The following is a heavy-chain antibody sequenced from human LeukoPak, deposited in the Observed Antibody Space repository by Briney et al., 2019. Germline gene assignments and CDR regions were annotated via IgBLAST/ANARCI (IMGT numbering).Heavy chain of an antibody. CDR2: LNQDADRE. Sequence: PGGSLRLSCAASGFNFRAYRMSWARQAPGKGLEWVASLNQDADREYYVDSVKGRFTISRDNAKNSLYLQMDSLRVEDTAVYYCARATTASARDHWGQGTLVTVSS. D-gene: IGHD1-14*01. CDR1: GFNFRAYR. CDR3: ARATTASARDH. V-gene: IGHV3-7*01. J-gene: IGHJ4*02.